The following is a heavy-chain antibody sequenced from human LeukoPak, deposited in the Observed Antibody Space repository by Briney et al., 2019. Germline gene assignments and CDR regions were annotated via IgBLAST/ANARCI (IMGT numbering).Heavy chain of an antibody. D-gene: IGHD3-9*01. V-gene: IGHV4-59*01. Sequence: PSETLSLTCTVSGGPFSRYYRGWIRQPPGKGLEWIGYIYDSGSTNYNPSLKSRITMSMDRSKKQFSLRLSPVTAADTAVYYCARSDYGLLTGYSAVYFDFWGQGALVTVSS. CDR1: GGPFSRYY. CDR3: ARSDYGLLTGYSAVYFDF. CDR2: IYDSGST. J-gene: IGHJ4*02.